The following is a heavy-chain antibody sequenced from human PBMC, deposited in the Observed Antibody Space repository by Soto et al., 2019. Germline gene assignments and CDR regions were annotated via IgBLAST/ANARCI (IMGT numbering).Heavy chain of an antibody. Sequence: PGGSLRLSCEVSGFTFGSYGMSWVRQAPDKGLEWVSTIGIGADTYYADSVKGRFTISRDNSKNMLFLQMNSLRAEDTALYFCAKDGTTAGIHYFGMDVWGQGTTVTVSS. CDR1: GFTFGSYG. CDR2: IGIGADT. J-gene: IGHJ6*02. V-gene: IGHV3-23*01. CDR3: AKDGTTAGIHYFGMDV. D-gene: IGHD2-2*02.